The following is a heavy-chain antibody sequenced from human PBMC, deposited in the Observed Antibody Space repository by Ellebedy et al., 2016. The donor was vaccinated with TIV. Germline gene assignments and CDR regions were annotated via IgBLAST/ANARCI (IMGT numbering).Heavy chain of an antibody. Sequence: AASVKVSCKVSGYILTELSMNWVRQAPGKGLEWVDGFHPADGETIYAQKFQGKVTITRDTFASTAYMELSSLRSEDTAVYHCARARGGCSGDGCYSDFDFWGQGTLVTVSS. J-gene: IGHJ4*02. D-gene: IGHD2-15*01. CDR1: GYILTELS. V-gene: IGHV1-24*01. CDR3: ARARGGCSGDGCYSDFDF. CDR2: FHPADGET.